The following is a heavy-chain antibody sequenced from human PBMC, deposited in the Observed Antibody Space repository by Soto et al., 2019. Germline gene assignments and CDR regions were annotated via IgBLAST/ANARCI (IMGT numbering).Heavy chain of an antibody. V-gene: IGHV5-51*01. Sequence: GESLKISCKGSGYSFTSYWIGWVRQMPGKGLEWMGIIYPGDSDTRYCPSFQGQVTISADKSISTAYLQWSSLKASDTAMYYCERLLREEQQPNFPNGMDAWGQGTMVTVSS. CDR3: ERLLREEQQPNFPNGMDA. J-gene: IGHJ6*02. CDR1: GYSFTSYW. D-gene: IGHD6-13*01. CDR2: IYPGDSDT.